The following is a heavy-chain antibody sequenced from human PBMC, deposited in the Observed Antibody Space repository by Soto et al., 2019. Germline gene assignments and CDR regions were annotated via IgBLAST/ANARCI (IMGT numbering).Heavy chain of an antibody. J-gene: IGHJ6*03. D-gene: IGHD6-6*01. Sequence: GGSLRLSCAASGFTFSSYAMSWVRQAPGKGLEWVSAISGSGGSTYYADSVKGRFTISRDNSKNTLYLQMNSLRAEDTAVYYCAKGRIAARPYYYYYMDVWGKGTTVTVSS. CDR1: GFTFSSYA. CDR3: AKGRIAARPYYYYYMDV. V-gene: IGHV3-23*01. CDR2: ISGSGGST.